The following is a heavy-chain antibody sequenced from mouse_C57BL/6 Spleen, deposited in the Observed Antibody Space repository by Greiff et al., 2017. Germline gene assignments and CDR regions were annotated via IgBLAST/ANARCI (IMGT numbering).Heavy chain of an antibody. CDR2: IDPENGDT. J-gene: IGHJ2*01. CDR3: TTGSSPFDY. CDR1: GFNIKDDY. V-gene: IGHV14-4*01. D-gene: IGHD1-1*01. Sequence: EVQLVESGAELVRPGASVKLSCTASGFNIKDDYMHWVKQRPEQGLEWIGWIDPENGDTEYASKFQGKATITADTSSNTAYLQLSSLTSEDTAVYYCTTGSSPFDYWGQGTTLTVSS.